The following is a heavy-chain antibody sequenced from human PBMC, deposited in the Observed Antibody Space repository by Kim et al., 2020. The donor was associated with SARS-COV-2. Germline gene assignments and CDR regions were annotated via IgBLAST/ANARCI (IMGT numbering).Heavy chain of an antibody. D-gene: IGHD5-18*01. J-gene: IGHJ5*02. CDR1: GGSISSISW. V-gene: IGHV4-4*02. CDR2: IYHSGST. CDR3: TKSDTYGHTHWFDP. Sequence: SETLSLTCAVSGGSISSISWWSWVRQTPEKGLEWIGEIYHSGSTNYNPSLKSRVTISVDKSKNQFSLRLSSVTAAATAVYYCTKSDTYGHTHWFDPWGQGPLVTVST.